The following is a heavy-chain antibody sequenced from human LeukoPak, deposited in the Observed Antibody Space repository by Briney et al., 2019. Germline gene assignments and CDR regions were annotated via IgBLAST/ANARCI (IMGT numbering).Heavy chain of an antibody. Sequence: SETLSLTCAVYGESFSGYYWSWIRQPPGKGLEWIGEINHSGSTNYNPSLKSRVTISVDTSKIQFSLKPSSVTAADTGVYYCARVVLMVYAESYYYYMDVWGKGTTVTVSS. J-gene: IGHJ6*03. CDR1: GESFSGYY. V-gene: IGHV4-34*01. CDR3: ARVVLMVYAESYYYYMDV. D-gene: IGHD2-8*01. CDR2: INHSGST.